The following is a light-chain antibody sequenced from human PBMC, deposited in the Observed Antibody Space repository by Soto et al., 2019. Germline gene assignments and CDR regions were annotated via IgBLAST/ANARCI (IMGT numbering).Light chain of an antibody. Sequence: EIVLTQSPAILSVSPGARVTLSVGASQSVATNLAWYQQKPGQAPRLLIYGASSRASGIPARFSGSGSGAEFTLTISGLQSEDFVVYYCQQRSNWITFGQGTRLEIK. V-gene: IGKV3-15*01. J-gene: IGKJ5*01. CDR1: QSVATN. CDR3: QQRSNWIT. CDR2: GAS.